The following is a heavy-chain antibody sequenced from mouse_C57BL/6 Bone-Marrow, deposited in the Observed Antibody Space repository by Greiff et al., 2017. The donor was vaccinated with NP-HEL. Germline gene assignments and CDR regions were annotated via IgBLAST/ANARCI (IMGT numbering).Heavy chain of an antibody. CDR1: GFSLSTFGMG. Sequence: VKLQESGPGILQPSQTLSLTCSFSGFSLSTFGMGVGWIRQPSGKGLEWLAHIWWDDDKYYNPALKSRLTISKDTSKNQVFLKIANVDTADTATYYCARYSNYYYAMDYWGQGTSVTVSS. CDR3: ARYSNYYYAMDY. J-gene: IGHJ4*01. D-gene: IGHD2-5*01. CDR2: IWWDDDK. V-gene: IGHV8-8*01.